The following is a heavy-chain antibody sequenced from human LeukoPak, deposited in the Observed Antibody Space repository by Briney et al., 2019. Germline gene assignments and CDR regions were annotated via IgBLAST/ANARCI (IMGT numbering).Heavy chain of an antibody. V-gene: IGHV4-39*01. CDR1: GGSISSSSYY. CDR3: ARLVWSGYPLPDY. CDR2: IYYSGST. Sequence: PSETLSLTCTVSGGSISSSSYYWGWLRQPPGKGREWIGSIYYSGSTYYNPSLMSRVTISVDTSKNQFSLNLSSVTAADTAVYYCARLVWSGYPLPDYWGQGTLVTVSS. D-gene: IGHD3-3*01. J-gene: IGHJ4*02.